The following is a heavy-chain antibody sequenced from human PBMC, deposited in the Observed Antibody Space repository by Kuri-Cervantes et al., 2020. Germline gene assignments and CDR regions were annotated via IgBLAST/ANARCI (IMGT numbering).Heavy chain of an antibody. D-gene: IGHD6-6*01. CDR3: ARETSSIARINWFDP. Sequence: PVKVSCKASGGTFSSYAISWVRQAPGQGLEWMGGIIPIFGTANYAQKFQGRVTITTDESTSTAYMELSSLRSEDTAVYYCARETSSIARINWFDPWGQGTLVTVSS. J-gene: IGHJ5*02. V-gene: IGHV1-69*05. CDR2: IIPIFGTA. CDR1: GGTFSSYA.